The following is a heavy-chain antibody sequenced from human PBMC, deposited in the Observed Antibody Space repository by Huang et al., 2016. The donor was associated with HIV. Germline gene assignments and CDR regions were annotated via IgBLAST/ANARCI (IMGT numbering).Heavy chain of an antibody. CDR3: VKDQGHTFMVRYHFDF. J-gene: IGHJ4*02. CDR1: GFTFSTYG. D-gene: IGHD3-10*01. CDR2: ISYDGSEK. Sequence: QVQLVESGGGVVQPGRSLRLSCAAFGFTFSTYGMHLVRQAPGKGMEWVTVISYDGSEKYYAASVKVRFTSSRDNSNNTLYLQMNSLRADDTAVYYCVKDQGHTFMVRYHFDFWGQGTLVTVSS. V-gene: IGHV3-30*18.